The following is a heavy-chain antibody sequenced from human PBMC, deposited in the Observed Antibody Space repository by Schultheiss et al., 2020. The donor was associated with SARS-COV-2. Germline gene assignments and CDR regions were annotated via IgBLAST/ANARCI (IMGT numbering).Heavy chain of an antibody. CDR1: GFTVSSNY. J-gene: IGHJ3*02. CDR2: ISSSSSTI. D-gene: IGHD1-26*01. V-gene: IGHV3-48*04. Sequence: GGSLRLSCAASGFTVSSNYMSWVRQAPGKGLEWVSSISSSSSTIYYADSVKGRFTISRDNAKNSLYLQMNSLRAEDTAVYYCARDPPYSGYAFDIWGQGTMVTVSS. CDR3: ARDPPYSGYAFDI.